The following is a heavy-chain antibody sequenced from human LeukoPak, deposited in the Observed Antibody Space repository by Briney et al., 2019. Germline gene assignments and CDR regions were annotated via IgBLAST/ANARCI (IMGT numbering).Heavy chain of an antibody. D-gene: IGHD3-10*01. J-gene: IGHJ5*02. CDR3: ASSPPDMVRGVIATPNWFDP. V-gene: IGHV1-2*02. CDR1: GYTFTGYY. CDR2: INPNSGGT. Sequence: GASVKVSCKASGYTFTGYYMHWVRQAPGQGLEWMGWINPNSGGTNYAQKFQGRVTMTEDTSTDTAYMELSSLRSEDTAVYYCASSPPDMVRGVIATPNWFDPWGQGTLVTVSS.